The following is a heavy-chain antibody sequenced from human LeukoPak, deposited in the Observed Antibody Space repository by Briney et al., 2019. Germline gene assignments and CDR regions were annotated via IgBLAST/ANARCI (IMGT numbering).Heavy chain of an antibody. V-gene: IGHV3-30*04. CDR3: ARAVQVTTGGLFDY. D-gene: IGHD4-17*01. CDR1: GFTFNTYT. Sequence: GGSLRLSCAASGFTFNTYTMHWVRQAPGKGLEWVAVISYDGGNKYYADSGKGRFTISRDNSKNTLYLQLSSLRSEDTAVYYCARAVQVTTGGLFDYWGQGTLVTVSS. J-gene: IGHJ4*02. CDR2: ISYDGGNK.